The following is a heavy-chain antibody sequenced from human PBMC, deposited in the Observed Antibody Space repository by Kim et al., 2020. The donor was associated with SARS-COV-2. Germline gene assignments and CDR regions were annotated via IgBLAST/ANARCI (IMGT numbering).Heavy chain of an antibody. CDR3: ARVLPNYYDSSGKGWFDP. D-gene: IGHD3-22*01. CDR1: GGSISSGDYY. J-gene: IGHJ5*02. Sequence: SETLSLTCTVSGGSISSGDYYWSWIRQPPGKGLEWIGYIYYSGSTYYNPSLKSRVTISVDTSKNQFSLKLSSVTAADTAVYYCARVLPNYYDSSGKGWFDPWGQGTLATVSS. V-gene: IGHV4-30-4*01. CDR2: IYYSGST.